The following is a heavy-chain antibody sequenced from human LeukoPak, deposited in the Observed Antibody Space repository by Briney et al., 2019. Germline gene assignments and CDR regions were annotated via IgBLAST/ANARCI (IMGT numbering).Heavy chain of an antibody. D-gene: IGHD5-18*01. CDR1: GFTFSSYA. CDR2: ISGSGGST. J-gene: IGHJ4*02. CDR3: AKAGWEYSYGLGLDY. V-gene: IGHV3-23*01. Sequence: PGGSLRLSCAASGFTFSSYAMSWVRQAPGKGLEWVSAISGSGGSTYYADSVKGRFTISRDNSKNTLYLQMNSLRAEDTAVYYCAKAGWEYSYGLGLDYWGQGTLVTVSS.